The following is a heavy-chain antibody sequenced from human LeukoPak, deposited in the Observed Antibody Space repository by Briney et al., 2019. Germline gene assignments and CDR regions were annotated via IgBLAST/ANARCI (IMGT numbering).Heavy chain of an antibody. J-gene: IGHJ2*01. CDR3: ARALAAAGGSEWYFDL. CDR1: GDSISSGDYY. D-gene: IGHD6-13*01. Sequence: SETLSFTCTVSGDSISSGDYYWSWIRQPPGKGLEWIGYIYYSGSTYYNPSLKSRVTISVDTSKNQFSLKLSSVTAADTAVYYCARALAAAGGSEWYFDLWGRGTLVTVSS. CDR2: IYYSGST. V-gene: IGHV4-30-4*01.